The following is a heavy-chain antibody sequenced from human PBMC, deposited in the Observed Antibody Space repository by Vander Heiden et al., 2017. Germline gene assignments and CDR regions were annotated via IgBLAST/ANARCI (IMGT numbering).Heavy chain of an antibody. CDR3: ARETNIAQTSMAHFDL. V-gene: IGHV4-31*03. CDR2: IFYMGKT. CDR1: GGSISSANYY. D-gene: IGHD5-18*01. Sequence: QVQLQESGPGLAKPSQTLSLTCTVSGGSISSANYYWTWIRQPAGKGLEWIGYIFYMGKTDYNPSLKSRVSISIDTSKNQFSLKVSSVTAADTALYYCARETNIAQTSMAHFDLWGQGTLVTVSS. J-gene: IGHJ1*01.